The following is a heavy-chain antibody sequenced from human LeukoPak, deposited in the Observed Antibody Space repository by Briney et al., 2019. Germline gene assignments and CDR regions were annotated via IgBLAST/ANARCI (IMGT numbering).Heavy chain of an antibody. V-gene: IGHV3-30*03. CDR2: ISYDGSNK. J-gene: IGHJ3*02. CDR1: GFTFSSYG. CDR3: ARAMYGSGSYYDAFDI. Sequence: PGGSLRLSCAASGFTFSSYGMHWVRQAPGKGLEWVAVISYDGSNKYYADSVKGRFTISRDNAKNSVYLQMNSLRAEDTAVYYCARAMYGSGSYYDAFDIWGQGTMVTVSS. D-gene: IGHD3-10*01.